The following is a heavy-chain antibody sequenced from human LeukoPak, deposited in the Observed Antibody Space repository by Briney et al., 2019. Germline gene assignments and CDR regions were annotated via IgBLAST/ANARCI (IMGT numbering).Heavy chain of an antibody. CDR1: GFTFSNYA. CDR2: ISGSGGST. V-gene: IGHV3-23*01. D-gene: IGHD3-22*01. Sequence: PGGSLRLSCAASGFTFSNYAMSWVRQAPGKGLEWVSAISGSGGSTYYADSVKGRFTISRDNSKNTLYLQMNSLRAEDTAVYYCAKDNYDSSGYYLYYFDCWGQGTLVTVSS. CDR3: AKDNYDSSGYYLYYFDC. J-gene: IGHJ4*02.